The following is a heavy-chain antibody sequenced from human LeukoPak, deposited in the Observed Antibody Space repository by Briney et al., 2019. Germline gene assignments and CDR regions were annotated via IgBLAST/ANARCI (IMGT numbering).Heavy chain of an antibody. CDR1: GGSISSSSYY. Sequence: SETLSLTCTVSGGSISSSSYYWGWIRQPPGKGLEWIGSIYYSGSTYYNPSLKSRVTISVDTSENQFSLKLSSVTAADTAVYYCARVKDSSSPENWFDPWGQGTLVTVSS. V-gene: IGHV4-39*07. D-gene: IGHD6-6*01. CDR2: IYYSGST. J-gene: IGHJ5*02. CDR3: ARVKDSSSPENWFDP.